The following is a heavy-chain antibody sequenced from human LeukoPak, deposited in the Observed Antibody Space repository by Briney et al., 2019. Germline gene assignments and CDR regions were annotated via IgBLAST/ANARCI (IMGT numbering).Heavy chain of an antibody. CDR1: GGTLSSYA. Sequence: SVKVSRKASGGTLSSYAISWVRQAPGQGLEWMGGIIPIFGTANYAQKFQGRVTITADESTSTAYMELSSLRSEDTAVYYCARYNGGFGELGFAYWGQGTLVTVSS. CDR2: IIPIFGTA. J-gene: IGHJ4*02. V-gene: IGHV1-69*01. D-gene: IGHD3-10*01. CDR3: ARYNGGFGELGFAY.